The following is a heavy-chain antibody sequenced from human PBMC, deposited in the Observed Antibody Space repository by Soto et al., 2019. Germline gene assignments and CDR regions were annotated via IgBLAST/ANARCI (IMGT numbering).Heavy chain of an antibody. CDR2: ISAYNGNT. CDR3: ASYRPRAVAGTTFDY. CDR1: GYTFSSYG. J-gene: IGHJ4*02. Sequence: ASVKVSCKASGYTFSSYGISWVRQAPGQGLEWMGWISAYNGNTNYAQKLQGRVTMTTDTSTSTAYMELRSLRSDDTAVYYCASYRPRAVAGTTFDYWGQGTLVTVSS. D-gene: IGHD6-19*01. V-gene: IGHV1-18*01.